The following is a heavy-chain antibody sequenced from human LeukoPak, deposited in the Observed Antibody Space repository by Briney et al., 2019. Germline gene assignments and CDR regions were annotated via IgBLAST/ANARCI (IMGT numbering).Heavy chain of an antibody. D-gene: IGHD2-15*01. CDR1: GFTFSSYA. CDR3: ARDLLDCSGGSCYIYMDV. CDR2: ISSSSSYI. J-gene: IGHJ6*03. V-gene: IGHV3-21*04. Sequence: GGSLRLSCAASGFTFSSYAMSWVRQAPGKGLRWVSAISSSSSYIYYADSVKGRFTISRDNAKNSLYLQMNSLRAEDTAVYYCARDLLDCSGGSCYIYMDVWGKGTTVTVSS.